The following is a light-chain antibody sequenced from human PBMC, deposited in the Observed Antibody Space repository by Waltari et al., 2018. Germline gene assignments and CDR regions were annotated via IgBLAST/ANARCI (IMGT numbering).Light chain of an antibody. J-gene: IGLJ3*02. V-gene: IGLV2-11*01. CDR1: SRDDGVFNY. CDR2: DVR. Sequence: QSALTQPRPGSGSPGPSVPLPCPGTSRDDGVFNYFPCFQQHPGKAPKLMIHDVRQRPSGVPDRFSGSKSGNTASLTISGLQADDETDYYCCSYAGRYTWVFGGGTKLTVL. CDR3: CSYAGRYTWV.